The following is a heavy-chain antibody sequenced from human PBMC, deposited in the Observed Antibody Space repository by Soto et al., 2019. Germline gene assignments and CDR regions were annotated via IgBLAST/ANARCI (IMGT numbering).Heavy chain of an antibody. CDR2: IWYDGSNK. D-gene: IGHD3-3*01. CDR3: ARDRLGIFGVVIIDYYSGMDV. J-gene: IGHJ6*02. CDR1: GFTFSSYG. Sequence: LRLSCAASGFTFSSYGMHWVRQAPGKGLEWVAVIWYDGSNKYYADSVKGRFTISRDNSKNTLYLQMNSLRAEDTAVYYCARDRLGIFGVVIIDYYSGMDVWGQGTTVTVSS. V-gene: IGHV3-33*01.